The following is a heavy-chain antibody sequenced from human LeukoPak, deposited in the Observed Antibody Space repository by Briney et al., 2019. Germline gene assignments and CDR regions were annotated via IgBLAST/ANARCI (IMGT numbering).Heavy chain of an antibody. CDR2: IKQDGSEK. CDR1: GFTFSSYW. CDR3: ARDRGGSSSSCWVDP. D-gene: IGHD2-2*01. Sequence: PGGSLRLSCAAPGFTFSSYWMSWVRQAPGKGLECVANIKQDGSEKYYVDSVKGRFTISRDHAKNSLYLQMNSLRAEDTAIYYCARDRGGSSSSCWVDPWGQGTLVTVSS. V-gene: IGHV3-7*01. J-gene: IGHJ5*02.